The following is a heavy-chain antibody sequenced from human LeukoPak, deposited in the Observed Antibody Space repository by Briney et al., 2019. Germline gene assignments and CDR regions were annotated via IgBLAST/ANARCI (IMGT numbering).Heavy chain of an antibody. CDR3: ARGPPYGSRSDYFDY. V-gene: IGHV3-7*01. Sequence: GGSLRLFCAASGFTYRNICMTWAREAPGKGLEWVASEKKDESEKQYVDAVKGRFTISRDNAKNSLYLQMNSLRVEDTAVYYCARGPPYGSRSDYFDYWGQGTLVTVSS. D-gene: IGHD3-10*01. J-gene: IGHJ4*02. CDR1: GFTYRNIC. CDR2: EKKDESEK.